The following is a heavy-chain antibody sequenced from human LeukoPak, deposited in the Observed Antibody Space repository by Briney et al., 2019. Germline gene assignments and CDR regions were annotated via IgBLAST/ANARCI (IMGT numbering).Heavy chain of an antibody. D-gene: IGHD1-26*01. CDR1: GGSISSSSYY. Sequence: PSETLSLTCTVSGGSISSSSYYWGWIRQPPGKGLEWIGSIYYSGSTYYNPSLKSRVTISVDTSKNQFSLKLSSVTAADTAVYYCARSSNSRGSYYESDVFDYWGQGTLVTVSS. CDR3: ARSSNSRGSYYESDVFDY. V-gene: IGHV4-39*01. J-gene: IGHJ4*02. CDR2: IYYSGST.